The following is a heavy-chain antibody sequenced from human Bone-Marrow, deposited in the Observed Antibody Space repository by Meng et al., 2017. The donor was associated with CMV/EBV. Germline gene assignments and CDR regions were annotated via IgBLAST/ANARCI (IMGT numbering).Heavy chain of an antibody. CDR1: GYTFTSYG. CDR2: IIPIFGTA. D-gene: IGHD7-27*01. J-gene: IGHJ3*02. Sequence: SVKVSCKASGYTFTSYGISWVRQAPGQGLEWMGGIIPIFGTANYAQKFQGRVTITTDESTSTAYMELSSLRSEDTAVYYCARASNWGWGLNAFDIWGQGNTVTVSS. CDR3: ARASNWGWGLNAFDI. V-gene: IGHV1-69*05.